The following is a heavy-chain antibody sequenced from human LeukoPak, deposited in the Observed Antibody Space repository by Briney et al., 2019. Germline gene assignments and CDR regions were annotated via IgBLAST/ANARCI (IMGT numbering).Heavy chain of an antibody. CDR3: ARVSYYDFWSGYSLDY. Sequence: QPGGSLRLSCAASGFTFSSYEMNWVRQAPGKGLEWVSYISSSGSTMYYADSVKGRFTISRDNAKNSLYLQMNSLRAEDTAVYYCARVSYYDFWSGYSLDYWGQGTLVTVSS. J-gene: IGHJ4*02. D-gene: IGHD3-3*01. V-gene: IGHV3-48*03. CDR2: ISSSGSTM. CDR1: GFTFSSYE.